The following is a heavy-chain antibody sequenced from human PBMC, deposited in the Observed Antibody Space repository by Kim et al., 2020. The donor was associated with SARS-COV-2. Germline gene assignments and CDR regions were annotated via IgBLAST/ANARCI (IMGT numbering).Heavy chain of an antibody. V-gene: IGHV3-7*03. D-gene: IGHD3-10*01. CDR3: ARSIWFGELLPRPRFDY. CDR1: GFTFSDYW. J-gene: IGHJ4*02. Sequence: GGSLRLSCAASGFTFSDYWMSWVRQAPGKGLEWVANIKEDGSEKYYVGSVKGRFTISRDNAKNSLYVQMNSLRVEDTAVYYCARSIWFGELLPRPRFDYWGEGALGT. CDR2: IKEDGSEK.